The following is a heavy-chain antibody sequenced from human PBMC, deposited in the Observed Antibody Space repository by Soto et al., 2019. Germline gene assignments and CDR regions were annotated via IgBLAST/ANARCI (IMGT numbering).Heavy chain of an antibody. V-gene: IGHV3-9*01. Sequence: DVQLVESGGGLVQPGRSLRLSCAASGFTFDDYAMHWVRQAPGKGLEWVSGISWNSGSIGYADSVKGRFTISRDNAKNSLYLQMNSLRAEDTALYYCAKDRQSSSDYFDYWGQGTLVTVSS. CDR2: ISWNSGSI. CDR3: AKDRQSSSDYFDY. D-gene: IGHD6-6*01. J-gene: IGHJ4*02. CDR1: GFTFDDYA.